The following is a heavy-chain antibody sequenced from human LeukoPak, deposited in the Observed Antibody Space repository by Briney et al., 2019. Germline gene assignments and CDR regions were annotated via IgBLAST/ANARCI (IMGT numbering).Heavy chain of an antibody. J-gene: IGHJ6*03. CDR3: ARGRYFDWLSPSDYYYYYIDV. Sequence: SATLSLTCTVSGGSISSYYWSWIRQSPGKGLEWVGYISYSGNTNYNPSLKSRVTISVDTSKNQFSLKLSSLTAADTAVYYCARGRYFDWLSPSDYYYYYIDVWGKGTTVTISS. CDR1: GGSISSYY. CDR2: ISYSGNT. D-gene: IGHD3-9*01. V-gene: IGHV4-59*01.